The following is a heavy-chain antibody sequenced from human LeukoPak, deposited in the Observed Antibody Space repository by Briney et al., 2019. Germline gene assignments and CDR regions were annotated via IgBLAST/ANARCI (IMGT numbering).Heavy chain of an antibody. CDR2: LSVSSGST. Sequence: GGSLRLSCAASGFTFSNYAMSWVRQAPGKGLEWVSSLSVSSGSTYYADSVRGRFTISRDNSKTTLYLQMNSQRAEDTAVYYCAKGVLRYFDYWGQGTLVTVSS. D-gene: IGHD6-13*01. CDR3: AKGVLRYFDY. V-gene: IGHV3-23*01. CDR1: GFTFSNYA. J-gene: IGHJ4*02.